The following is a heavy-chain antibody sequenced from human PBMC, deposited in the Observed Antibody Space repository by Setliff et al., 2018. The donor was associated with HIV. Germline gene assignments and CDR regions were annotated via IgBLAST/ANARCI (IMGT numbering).Heavy chain of an antibody. Sequence: GESLKISCAASGFTFSGFWMSWVRQAPGKGLEWVANIEQDGSEKYYVDSVKGRFSISRDNANNSLYLHMDSLRVEDTAIYYCAVPSQDSNGWSPFDYWGQGTLVTVSS. CDR2: IEQDGSEK. CDR3: AVPSQDSNGWSPFDY. D-gene: IGHD6-19*01. CDR1: GFTFSGFW. V-gene: IGHV3-7*01. J-gene: IGHJ4*02.